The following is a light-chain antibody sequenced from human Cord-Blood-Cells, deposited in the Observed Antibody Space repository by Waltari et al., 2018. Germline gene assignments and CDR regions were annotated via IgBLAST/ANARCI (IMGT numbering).Light chain of an antibody. V-gene: IGKV1-33*01. CDR3: QQYDTLPPLMYT. Sequence: DIQMTQSPSSLSASVGDRVTITCQASQDISNYLNWYQQKPGKAPKLLIYDASNLETVVPSRFSGSGSGTDFTFTISSLQPEDIATYYCQQYDTLPPLMYTFGQGTKLEIK. CDR2: DAS. CDR1: QDISNY. J-gene: IGKJ2*01.